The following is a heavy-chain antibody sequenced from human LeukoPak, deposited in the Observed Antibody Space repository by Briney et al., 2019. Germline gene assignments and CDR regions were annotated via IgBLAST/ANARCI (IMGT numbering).Heavy chain of an antibody. CDR2: INPNSGGT. D-gene: IGHD3-10*01. V-gene: IGHV1-2*02. CDR1: GYTFTGYY. CDR3: ARVFLAYYYGSGSYYDY. Sequence: ASVKVSCKASGYTFTGYYMHWVRPAPGQGLEWMGWINPNSGGTNYAQKFQGRVTMTRDTSISTAYMELSRLRSDDTAVYYCARVFLAYYYGSGSYYDYWGQGTLVTVSS. J-gene: IGHJ4*02.